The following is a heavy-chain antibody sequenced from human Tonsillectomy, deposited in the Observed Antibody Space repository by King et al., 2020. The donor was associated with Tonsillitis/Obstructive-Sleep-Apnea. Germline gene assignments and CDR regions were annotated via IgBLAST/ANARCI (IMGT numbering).Heavy chain of an antibody. CDR2: IIPIFGAA. J-gene: IGHJ6*03. D-gene: IGHD1-26*01. V-gene: IGHV1-69*01. CDR3: AGKSGSYYYYYMDV. CDR1: GGTFSNSA. Sequence: QLVQSGAEVKKPGSSVKVSCKASGGTFSNSAISWVRQAPGQGLEWMVGIIPIFGAANYAQKFQGRVTINADESTNTAYMELSSLRSEDTAVYYCAGKSGSYYYYYMDVWGKGTTVTVSS.